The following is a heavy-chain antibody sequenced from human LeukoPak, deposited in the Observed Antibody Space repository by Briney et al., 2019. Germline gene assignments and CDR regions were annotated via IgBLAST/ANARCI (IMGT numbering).Heavy chain of an antibody. V-gene: IGHV3-74*03. CDR3: TRDRFYAMDA. J-gene: IGHJ6*02. CDR1: GVTSRNSW. CDR2: ITIDGSST. Sequence: PGGSLRLSCVASGVTSRNSWMHWVRQAPGKGLVWVSRITIDGSSTTYADSVKGRFTISRDSGKNTLYLQMNGLRAEDTAVYYCTRDRFYAMDAWGQGTTVTVSS.